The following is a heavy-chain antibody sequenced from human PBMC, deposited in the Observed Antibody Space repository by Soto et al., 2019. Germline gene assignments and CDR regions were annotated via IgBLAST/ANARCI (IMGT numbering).Heavy chain of an antibody. D-gene: IGHD3-9*01. CDR2: ISGSGGST. V-gene: IGHV3-23*01. Sequence: EVQLLESGGGLVQPGGSLRLSCAASGFTFSSYAMSWVRQAPGKGLEWVSAISGSGGSTYYADSVKGRFTLSRDNCKNTLYLQMTSMRAEDTDVYYCARPHTICFAFDIWGQGTMVTVSS. CDR3: ARPHTICFAFDI. J-gene: IGHJ3*02. CDR1: GFTFSSYA.